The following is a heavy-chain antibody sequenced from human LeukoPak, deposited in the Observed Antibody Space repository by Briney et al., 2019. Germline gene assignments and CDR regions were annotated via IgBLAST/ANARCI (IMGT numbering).Heavy chain of an antibody. J-gene: IGHJ4*02. CDR2: ISGSGGST. V-gene: IGHV3-23*01. D-gene: IGHD3-22*01. Sequence: QSGGSLRLSCAASGFTFSSYAMSWVRQAPGKGLEWVSAISGSGGSTYYADSVKGRFTISRDNSKNTLYLQMNSLRAEDTAVYYCARDQRYRYYYDSGVAFDYWGQGTLVTVSS. CDR1: GFTFSSYA. CDR3: ARDQRYRYYYDSGVAFDY.